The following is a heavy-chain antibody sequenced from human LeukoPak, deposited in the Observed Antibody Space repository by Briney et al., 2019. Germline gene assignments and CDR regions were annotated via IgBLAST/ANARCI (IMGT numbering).Heavy chain of an antibody. CDR3: ARGGLIKYNWFDP. CDR1: GGSISSSSYY. CDR2: IYYSGST. V-gene: IGHV4-39*07. J-gene: IGHJ5*02. Sequence: SSETLSLTCTVSGGSISSSSYYWGWIRQPPGKGLEWIGSIYYSGSTYYNPSLKSRVTISVDTSKNQFSLKLSSVTAADTAVYYCARGGLIKYNWFDPWGQGTLVTVSS. D-gene: IGHD3/OR15-3a*01.